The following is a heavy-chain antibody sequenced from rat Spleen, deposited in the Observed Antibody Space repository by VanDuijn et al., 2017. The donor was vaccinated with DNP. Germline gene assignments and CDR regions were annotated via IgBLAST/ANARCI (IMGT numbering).Heavy chain of an antibody. CDR3: TRRGIRVRYIDY. V-gene: IGHV5-7*01. J-gene: IGHJ2*01. D-gene: IGHD4-1*01. Sequence: EVQLVESGGGLVQPGRSMKLSCAASGFTFSNYYMAWVRQAPKKGLEWVATIVYDGSRTSYRDSVKGRFTISRDDAKSTLYLQMDSLRSEDTATYYCTRRGIRVRYIDYWGQGVMVTVSS. CDR1: GFTFSNYY. CDR2: IVYDGSRT.